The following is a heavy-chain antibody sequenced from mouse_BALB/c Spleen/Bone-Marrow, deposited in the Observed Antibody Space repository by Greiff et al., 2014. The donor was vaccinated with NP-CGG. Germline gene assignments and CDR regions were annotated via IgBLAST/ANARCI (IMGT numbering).Heavy chain of an antibody. CDR1: GDSITSGY. CDR2: ISYSGST. V-gene: IGHV3-8*02. Sequence: EVQLVESGPSLVKPSQTLSLTCSVTGDSITSGYWNWIRKFPGNKLEYMGYISYSGSTYYNPSLKSRISITRDTSKNLYYLQLNSVTTKDTATYYCARSGSSGYHYYAMDYWSRGTSVTVSS. CDR3: ARSGSSGYHYYAMDY. D-gene: IGHD3-1*01. J-gene: IGHJ4*01.